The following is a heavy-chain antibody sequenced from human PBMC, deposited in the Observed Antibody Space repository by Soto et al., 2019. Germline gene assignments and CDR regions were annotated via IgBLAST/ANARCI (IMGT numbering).Heavy chain of an antibody. CDR3: AKANRDYYLDY. Sequence: QVQLVQSGAEVKKPGASVKVSCNASGYTFTSCGISWGRQAPGQGLEWMVWISTYTGGTHYSQKLQGRVTLTADTTTSTAFMELRSLRSDETAVYYCAKANRDYYLDYWGDGTLVTVST. CDR1: GYTFTSCG. V-gene: IGHV1-18*01. D-gene: IGHD2-21*02. CDR2: ISTYTGGT. J-gene: IGHJ4*01.